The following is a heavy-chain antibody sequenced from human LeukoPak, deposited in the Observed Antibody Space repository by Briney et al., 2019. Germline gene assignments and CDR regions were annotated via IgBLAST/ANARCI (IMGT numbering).Heavy chain of an antibody. J-gene: IGHJ6*02. CDR1: GFTFTNAW. Sequence: GGSLRLSCAASGFTFTNAWMSWVRQAPGKGLEWVAVIWYDGSNKYYADSVKGRFTISRDNSKNTLYLQMNSLRAEDTAVYYCARSIHKMDVWGQGTTVTVSS. V-gene: IGHV3-33*08. D-gene: IGHD2/OR15-2a*01. CDR3: ARSIHKMDV. CDR2: IWYDGSNK.